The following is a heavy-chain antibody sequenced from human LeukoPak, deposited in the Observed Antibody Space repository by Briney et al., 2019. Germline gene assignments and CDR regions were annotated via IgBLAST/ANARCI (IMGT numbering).Heavy chain of an antibody. V-gene: IGHV3-49*03. D-gene: IGHD2-2*01. J-gene: IGHJ3*02. CDR3: TRGSGCSSTSCYGAFDI. Sequence: GGSLRLSCTASGFTFGDYAMSWFRQAPGKGLEWVGFIRSKAYGGTTEYAASVKGRFTISRDDSKSIAYLQMNSLKTEDTAVYYCTRGSGCSSTSCYGAFDIWGQGTMVTVSS. CDR2: IRSKAYGGTT. CDR1: GFTFGDYA.